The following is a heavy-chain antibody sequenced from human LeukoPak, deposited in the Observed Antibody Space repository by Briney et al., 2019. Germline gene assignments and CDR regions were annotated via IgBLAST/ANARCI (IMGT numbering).Heavy chain of an antibody. V-gene: IGHV1-2*02. CDR2: INPNSGGT. CDR3: ARSGRMAYYGSGGYYTVDY. D-gene: IGHD3-10*01. J-gene: IGHJ4*02. Sequence: ASVKVSCKASGYTFTGYYMHWVRQAPGQGLEWMGWINPNSGGTNYAQKFQGRVTMTRDTSISTAYMELSRLRSDDTAVYYCARSGRMAYYGSGGYYTVDYWGQGTLVTVSS. CDR1: GYTFTGYY.